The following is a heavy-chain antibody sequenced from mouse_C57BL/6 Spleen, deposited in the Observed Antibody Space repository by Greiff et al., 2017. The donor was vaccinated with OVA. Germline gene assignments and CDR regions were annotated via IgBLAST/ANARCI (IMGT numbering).Heavy chain of an antibody. CDR1: GYTFTSYW. Sequence: QVQLQQPGAELVRPGTSVKLSCKASGYTFTSYWMHWVKQRPGQGLEWIGVIDPSDSYTNYNQKFKGKATLTVDTSSSTAYMQLSSLTSEDSAVYYCASGSSYSWFAYWGQGTLVTVSA. V-gene: IGHV1-59*01. D-gene: IGHD1-1*01. J-gene: IGHJ3*01. CDR2: IDPSDSYT. CDR3: ASGSSYSWFAY.